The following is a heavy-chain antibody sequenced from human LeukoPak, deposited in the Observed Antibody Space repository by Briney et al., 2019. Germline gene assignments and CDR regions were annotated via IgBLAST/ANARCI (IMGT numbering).Heavy chain of an antibody. CDR3: ARWHQLALDY. CDR2: ISSSGSFI. CDR1: GFTFSAYS. J-gene: IGHJ4*02. D-gene: IGHD6-13*01. Sequence: GGSLRLSCAASGFTFSAYSMNWVRQAPGKGLEWVSSISSSGSFIYYADSVKGRFIISRDNAKNSLYLQMYSLRAEDTAVYYCARWHQLALDYWGQGTLVTVSS. V-gene: IGHV3-21*01.